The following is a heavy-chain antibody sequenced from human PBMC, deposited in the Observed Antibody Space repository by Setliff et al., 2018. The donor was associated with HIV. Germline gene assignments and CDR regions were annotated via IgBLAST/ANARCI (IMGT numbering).Heavy chain of an antibody. D-gene: IGHD1-26*01. CDR1: GYTFTNYD. V-gene: IGHV1-69*13. CDR3: ARVGTGATEYFDY. Sequence: SVKVSCKPSGYTFTNYDINWVRQAPGQGLEWMGGIIPLFNSPDYAQKFQGRVTITADESTSTAYMELSSLRSEDTAVHYCARVGTGATEYFDYWGQGTLVTVSS. J-gene: IGHJ4*02. CDR2: IIPLFNSP.